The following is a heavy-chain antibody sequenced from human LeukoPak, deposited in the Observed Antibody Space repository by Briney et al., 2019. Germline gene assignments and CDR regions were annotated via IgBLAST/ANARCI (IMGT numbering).Heavy chain of an antibody. CDR3: ARVQMVYAINCIP. D-gene: IGHD2-8*01. CDR1: GYTFTSYG. V-gene: IGHV1-18*01. J-gene: IGHJ5*02. Sequence: ASVKVSCKASGYTFTSYGFSWVRQAPGQGLEWMGWISAYNGNTNYAQKLQGRVTMTTDTYTSTAYMELRTLRSDDTAVYYCARVQMVYAINCIPWGQETLVTASS. CDR2: ISAYNGNT.